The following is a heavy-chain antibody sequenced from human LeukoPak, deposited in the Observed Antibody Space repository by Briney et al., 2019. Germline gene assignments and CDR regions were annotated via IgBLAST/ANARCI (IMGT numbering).Heavy chain of an antibody. Sequence: GGSLRLSCAASKFTFSNYWMTWVRQAPGKGLEWVAHINQDGSEKYYVDSVKGRFTISRDNAKNSLYLQTNSLRAEDTAVYYCARDSYRALDYWGQGTLVTVSS. V-gene: IGHV3-7*01. J-gene: IGHJ4*02. CDR2: INQDGSEK. CDR3: ARDSYRALDY. CDR1: KFTFSNYW. D-gene: IGHD1-14*01.